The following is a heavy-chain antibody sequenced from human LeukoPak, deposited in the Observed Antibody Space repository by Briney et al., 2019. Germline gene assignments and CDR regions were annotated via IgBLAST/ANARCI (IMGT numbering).Heavy chain of an antibody. CDR1: GGSINSYY. V-gene: IGHV4-59*01. J-gene: IGHJ6*03. CDR3: ARDGGADYMDV. Sequence: SETLSLTCTVSGGSINSYYWSWIRQPPGKGLEWIGYIYYSGSTNYNPSLKSRVTISVDTSKNQFSLKLSSVTAADTAVYYCARDGGADYMDVWGKGTTVTISS. CDR2: IYYSGST.